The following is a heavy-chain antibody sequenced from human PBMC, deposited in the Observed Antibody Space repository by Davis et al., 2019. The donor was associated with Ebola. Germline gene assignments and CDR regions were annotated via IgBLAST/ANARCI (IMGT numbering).Heavy chain of an antibody. J-gene: IGHJ4*02. V-gene: IGHV3-23*01. CDR2: TSEAGRST. Sequence: GESLKISCAASGFTFSNYAASWVRLPPGKVLEWVSVTSEAGRSTYYGDSVKGRCTISRDNSKNTLYLQMSNLRVDDTSMYYGATDGQILVGDFSLYTPYKWGQGTLVTVAS. CDR1: GFTFSNYA. CDR3: ATDGQILVGDFSLYTPYK. D-gene: IGHD3-16*02.